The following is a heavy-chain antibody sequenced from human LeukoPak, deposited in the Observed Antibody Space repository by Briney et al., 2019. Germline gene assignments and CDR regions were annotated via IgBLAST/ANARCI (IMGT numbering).Heavy chain of an antibody. CDR3: ATPGDSGSWYDFDY. D-gene: IGHD6-13*01. J-gene: IGHJ4*02. CDR2: VYYSGTT. Sequence: SETLSLICTVSGGCISSSGYYWAWIRQPPGKGLEWIGSVYYSGTTYYNPSLKSRVTISVDTSKNQFSLKLDSVTAADTAVYFCATPGDSGSWYDFDYWGQGTLVAVSS. V-gene: IGHV4-39*01. CDR1: GGCISSSGYY.